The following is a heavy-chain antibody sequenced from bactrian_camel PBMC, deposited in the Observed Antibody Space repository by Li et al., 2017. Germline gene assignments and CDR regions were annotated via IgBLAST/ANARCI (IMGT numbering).Heavy chain of an antibody. CDR2: VDSDGST. CDR1: VDTSSLYC. J-gene: IGHJ4*01. D-gene: IGHD6*01. Sequence: VQLVESGGDSVQAGGSLRLSCAASVDTSSLYCMAWFHQAPGKDHELVAFVDSDGSTTYADSVKGRFTISQDSARNTVYLQMNNLQPEDTATYYCAEGRGSRGERCYSLNYWGQGTQVTVS. CDR3: AEGRGSRGERCYSLNY. V-gene: IGHV3S53*01.